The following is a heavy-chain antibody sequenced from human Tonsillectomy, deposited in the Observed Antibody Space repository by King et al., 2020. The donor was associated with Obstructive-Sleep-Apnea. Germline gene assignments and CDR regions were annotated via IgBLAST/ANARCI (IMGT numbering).Heavy chain of an antibody. CDR3: ARPREQLVDWYFDL. Sequence: GQLVQSGAEVKKPGSSVKVSCKASGGTFSSYAISWVRQAPGQGLEWMGRIIPILGIANYAQKFQGRVTITADKSTSTAYMELSSLRSEDTAVYYCARPREQLVDWYFDLWGRGTLVTVSS. CDR2: IIPILGIA. CDR1: GGTFSSYA. J-gene: IGHJ2*01. D-gene: IGHD6-13*01. V-gene: IGHV1-69*09.